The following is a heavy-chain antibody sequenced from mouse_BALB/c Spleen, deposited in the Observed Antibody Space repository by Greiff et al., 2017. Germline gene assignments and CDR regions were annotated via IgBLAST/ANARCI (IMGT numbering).Heavy chain of an antibody. D-gene: IGHD1-1*01. V-gene: IGHV2-9*02. J-gene: IGHJ2*01. Sequence: VQGVESGPGLVAPSQSLSITCTVSGFSLTSYGVHWVRQPPGKGLEWLGVIWAGGSTNYNSALMSRLSISKDNSKSQVFLKMNSLQTDDTAMYYWARPYYYGSSGGYFDYWGQGTTLTVSS. CDR2: IWAGGST. CDR1: GFSLTSYG. CDR3: ARPYYYGSSGGYFDY.